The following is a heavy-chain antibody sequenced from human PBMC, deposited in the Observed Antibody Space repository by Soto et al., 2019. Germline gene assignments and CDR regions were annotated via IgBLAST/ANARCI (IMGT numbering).Heavy chain of an antibody. CDR3: ARHVFYRCCPDYQLLSPRVCYGMDV. CDR2: IYPGDSDT. D-gene: IGHD2-2*01. CDR1: GYSFTSYW. V-gene: IGHV5-51*01. J-gene: IGHJ6*02. Sequence: GESLKISCKGSGYSFTSYWIGWVRQMPGKGLEWMGIIYPGDSDTRYSPSFQGQVTISADKSISTAYLQRSSLKASDNARYYCARHVFYRCCPDYQLLSPRVCYGMDVWGQGTTVTVSS.